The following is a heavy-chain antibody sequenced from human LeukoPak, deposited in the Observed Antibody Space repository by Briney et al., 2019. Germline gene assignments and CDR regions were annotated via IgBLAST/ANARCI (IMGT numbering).Heavy chain of an antibody. CDR2: INHSGST. CDR1: GGSFSGYY. J-gene: IGHJ4*02. D-gene: IGHD6-6*01. CDR3: AREWSSSSNNTFDY. V-gene: IGHV4-34*01. Sequence: SETLSLTCAVYGGSFSGYYWSWIRQPPRKGLEWIGEINHSGSTNYNPSLKSRVTISVDTSKNQFSLKLSSVTAADTAVYYCAREWSSSSNNTFDYWGQGTLVTVSS.